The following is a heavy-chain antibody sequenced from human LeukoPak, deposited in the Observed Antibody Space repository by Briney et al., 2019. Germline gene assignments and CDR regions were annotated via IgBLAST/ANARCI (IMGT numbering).Heavy chain of an antibody. CDR3: ARGKTWFAP. J-gene: IGHJ5*02. CDR2: IYYTGST. V-gene: IGHV4-61*01. D-gene: IGHD4-23*01. Sequence: RPSETLSLTCTVSGGSVSSGSHYWSWIRQPPGKGLEWIGYIYYTGSTNYNPSLKSRVTISIDTSKNQFFLNLRSVTATDTAVYYCARGKTWFAPWGQGTLVTVSS. CDR1: GGSVSSGSHY.